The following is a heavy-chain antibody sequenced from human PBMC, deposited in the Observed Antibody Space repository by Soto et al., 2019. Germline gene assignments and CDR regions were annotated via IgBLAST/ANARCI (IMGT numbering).Heavy chain of an antibody. V-gene: IGHV3-48*02. D-gene: IGHD2-15*01. Sequence: GGSLRLSCAASGFTFSSYSMNWVRQAPGKGLEWVSYISSSSTIYYADSVKGRFTISRDNAKNSLYLQMNSLRDEDTAVYYCARESSAATLYGYYYYGMDVWGQGTTVTVSS. CDR1: GFTFSSYS. J-gene: IGHJ6*02. CDR3: ARESSAATLYGYYYYGMDV. CDR2: ISSSSTI.